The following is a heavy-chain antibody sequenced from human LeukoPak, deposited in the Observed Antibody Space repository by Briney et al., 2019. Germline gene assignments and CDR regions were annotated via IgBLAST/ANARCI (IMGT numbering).Heavy chain of an antibody. J-gene: IGHJ4*02. CDR1: GGSISSYY. CDR3: ASVRLLEYYFDY. D-gene: IGHD2-15*01. Sequence: SETLSLTCTVSGGSISSYYWSWIRQPPGKGLEWIGYIYYSGSTNYNPSLKSRVTISVDTSKNQFSLKLSSVTAADTAVYCCASVRLLEYYFDYWGQGTLVTVSS. CDR2: IYYSGST. V-gene: IGHV4-59*01.